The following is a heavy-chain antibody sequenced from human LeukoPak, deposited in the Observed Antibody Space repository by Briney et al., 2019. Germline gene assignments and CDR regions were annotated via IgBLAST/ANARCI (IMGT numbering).Heavy chain of an antibody. V-gene: IGHV3-74*01. CDR1: GFTFSSYW. J-gene: IGHJ4*02. CDR2: VNPQGSGT. Sequence: GGSLRLSCAGSGFTFSSYWMHWVRQAPGKGLVWVSRVNPQGSGTSYTDSVKGRFTISRDNAKDALHLRMDNLRVEDTAVYYCARARWSSTGWFLGYWGQGTLVTVSS. CDR3: ARARWSSTGWFLGY. D-gene: IGHD6-19*01.